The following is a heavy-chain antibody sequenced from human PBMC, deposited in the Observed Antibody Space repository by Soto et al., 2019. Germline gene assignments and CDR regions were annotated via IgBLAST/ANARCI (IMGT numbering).Heavy chain of an antibody. CDR1: GGSVSSGSYY. Sequence: SETLSLTCTVSGGSVSSGSYYCSWIRQPPGKGLEWIGYIYYSGSTDYNPSLKSRVTISVDTSKNQFSLKLSSVTAADTAVYYCAGNDRGYCITTSCYVFAPWGQGTLVTVS. V-gene: IGHV4-61*01. CDR2: IYYSGST. J-gene: IGHJ5*02. CDR3: AGNDRGYCITTSCYVFAP. D-gene: IGHD2-2*03.